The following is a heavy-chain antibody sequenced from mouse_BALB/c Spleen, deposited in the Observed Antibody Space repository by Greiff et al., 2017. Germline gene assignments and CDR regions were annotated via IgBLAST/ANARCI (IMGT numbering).Heavy chain of an antibody. CDR1: GYTFTSYN. CDR2: IYPGNGDT. Sequence: QVQLKQPGAELVKPGASVKMSCKASGYTFTSYNMHWVKQTPGQGLEWIGAIYPGNGDTSYNQKFKGKATLTADKSSSTAYMQLSSLTSEDSAVYYCARGEDYYFDYWGQGTTLTVSS. CDR3: ARGEDYYFDY. V-gene: IGHV1-12*01. J-gene: IGHJ2*01.